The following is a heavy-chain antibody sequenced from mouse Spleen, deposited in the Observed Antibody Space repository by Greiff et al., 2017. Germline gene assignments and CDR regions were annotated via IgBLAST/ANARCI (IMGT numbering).Heavy chain of an antibody. CDR3: ARMGFWYWYFDV. V-gene: IGHV5-17*01. D-gene: IGHD4-1*01. CDR1: GFTFSDYG. CDR2: ISSGSSTI. J-gene: IGHJ1*01. Sequence: EVQLVESGGGLVKPGGSLKLSCAASGFTFSDYGMHWVRQAPEKGLEWVAYISSGSSTIYYAATVKGRFTISRDNAKNTLFLQMTSLRSEDTAMYYCARMGFWYWYFDVWGAGTTVTVSS.